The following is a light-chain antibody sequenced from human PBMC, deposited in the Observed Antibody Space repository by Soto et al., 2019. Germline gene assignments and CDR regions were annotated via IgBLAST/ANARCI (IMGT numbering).Light chain of an antibody. Sequence: QSVLTQPPSVSGAPGQSVTISCTGSSSNIGAGFDVHWYQHLPGTTPKLLIYGNTNRPSGVPDRFSGSKSGTSASLAITGLQADDEADYYCQSYDSSLSVLYVFGTGTKVTVL. J-gene: IGLJ1*01. CDR1: SSNIGAGFD. CDR3: QSYDSSLSVLYV. CDR2: GNT. V-gene: IGLV1-40*01.